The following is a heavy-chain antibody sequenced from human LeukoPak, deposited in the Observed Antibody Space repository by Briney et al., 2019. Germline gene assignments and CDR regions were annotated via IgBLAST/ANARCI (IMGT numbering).Heavy chain of an antibody. CDR2: IKQDGSEK. D-gene: IGHD2-21*02. CDR1: GFTFSSYW. V-gene: IGHV3-7*01. Sequence: GGSLRLSCAASGFTFSSYWMSWVRQTPGKGLEWVANIKQDGSEKYYVDSVKGRFTISRDNAKNSLYLQMNSLRAEDTAVYYCARVSEYCGGDCYSALDYWGQGTLVTVSS. J-gene: IGHJ4*02. CDR3: ARVSEYCGGDCYSALDY.